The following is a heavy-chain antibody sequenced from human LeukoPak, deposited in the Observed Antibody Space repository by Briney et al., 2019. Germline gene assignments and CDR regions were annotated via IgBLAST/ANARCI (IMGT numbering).Heavy chain of an antibody. Sequence: ASVKVSCKASGYTFTGYYMHWVRQAPGQGLEWMGIINPSGGSTSYAQKFQGRVTMTRDMSTSTVYMELSSLRSEDTAVYYCARGGLNYYDSSGYSAFDYWGQGTLVTVSS. V-gene: IGHV1-46*01. CDR3: ARGGLNYYDSSGYSAFDY. J-gene: IGHJ4*02. D-gene: IGHD3-22*01. CDR1: GYTFTGYY. CDR2: INPSGGST.